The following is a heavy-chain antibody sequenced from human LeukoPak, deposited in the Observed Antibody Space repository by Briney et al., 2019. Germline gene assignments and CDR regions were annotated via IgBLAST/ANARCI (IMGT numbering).Heavy chain of an antibody. CDR3: ARVDTVTTVSFGWFDP. D-gene: IGHD4-17*01. CDR2: IYYSGST. CDR1: VGSINSGDYY. Sequence: PSETLSLTCTVSVGSINSGDYYWSWIRQPPGRGLEWIGYIYYSGSTYYNPSLKSRVTISVDTSKNQFSLKLSSVTAADTAVYYCARVDTVTTVSFGWFDPWGQGTLVTVSS. J-gene: IGHJ5*02. V-gene: IGHV4-30-4*01.